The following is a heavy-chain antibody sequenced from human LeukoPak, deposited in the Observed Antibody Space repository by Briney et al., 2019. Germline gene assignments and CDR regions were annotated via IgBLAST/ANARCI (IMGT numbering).Heavy chain of an antibody. V-gene: IGHV1-8*01. CDR2: MNPNSGNT. D-gene: IGHD1-26*01. J-gene: IGHJ4*02. Sequence: ASVKVSCKASGYTFTSYDINWVRQATGQGLEWMGWMNPNSGNTGYAQKFQGRVTMTRNTSISTAYTELSSLRSDDTAVYYCARETMPSGSYVYWGQGTLVTVSS. CDR3: ARETMPSGSYVY. CDR1: GYTFTSYD.